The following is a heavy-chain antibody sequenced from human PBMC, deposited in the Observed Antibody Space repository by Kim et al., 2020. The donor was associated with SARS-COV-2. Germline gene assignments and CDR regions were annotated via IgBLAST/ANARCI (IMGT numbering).Heavy chain of an antibody. V-gene: IGHV3-15*01. CDR2: IKSKTDGGTT. CDR1: GFTFSNAW. J-gene: IGHJ4*02. CDR3: TTLRSRYYYDSSGYPH. Sequence: GGSLRLSCAASGFTFSNAWMSWVRQAPGKGLEWVGRIKSKTDGGTTDYAAPVKGRFTISRDDSNTLYLQMNSLKTEDTAVYYCTTLRSRYYYDSSGYPHWGQGTLVTVSS. D-gene: IGHD3-22*01.